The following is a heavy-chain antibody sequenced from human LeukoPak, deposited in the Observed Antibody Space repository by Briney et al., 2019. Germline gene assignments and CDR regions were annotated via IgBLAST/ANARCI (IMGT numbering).Heavy chain of an antibody. D-gene: IGHD5-18*01. CDR1: GFTFSAYG. J-gene: IGHJ4*02. CDR3: AKGVGYNYAPLDY. Sequence: PGGSLRLSCAASGFTFSAYGMQWVRQAPGKGLEWLAVISKTGGTKYYADSVKGRFTVSRDNAGNTLYLQMNSQRPEDTAVYYCAKGVGYNYAPLDYWGLGTLVTVSS. V-gene: IGHV3-30*18. CDR2: ISKTGGTK.